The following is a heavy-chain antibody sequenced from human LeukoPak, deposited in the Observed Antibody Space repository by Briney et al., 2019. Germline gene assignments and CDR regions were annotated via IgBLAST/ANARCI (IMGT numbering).Heavy chain of an antibody. Sequence: SETLSLTCTVSGGSISSYYWSWIRQPPGKGLEWIGYIYYSGSTNYNPSLKSRVTISVDTSKNQFSLKLSSVTAADTAVYYCASFTTSRYCSSTSCPRGAFDIWGQGTMVTVSS. CDR2: IYYSGST. J-gene: IGHJ3*02. D-gene: IGHD2-2*01. V-gene: IGHV4-59*01. CDR3: ASFTTSRYCSSTSCPRGAFDI. CDR1: GGSISSYY.